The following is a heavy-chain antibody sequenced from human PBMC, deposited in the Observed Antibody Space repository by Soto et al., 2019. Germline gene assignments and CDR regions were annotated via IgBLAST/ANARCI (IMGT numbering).Heavy chain of an antibody. CDR1: GGSISSGGYY. J-gene: IGHJ4*02. V-gene: IGHV4-31*03. CDR2: IYYSGST. CDR3: ARVDVYCSSTSCTTYYFDY. D-gene: IGHD2-2*01. Sequence: QVQLQESGPGLVKPSQTLSLTCTVSGGSISSGGYYWSWIRQHPGKGLEWIGYIYYSGSTYYNPSLKSRVTIPVDTSKNQFSLKLSSVTAADTAVYYCARVDVYCSSTSCTTYYFDYWGQGTLVTVSS.